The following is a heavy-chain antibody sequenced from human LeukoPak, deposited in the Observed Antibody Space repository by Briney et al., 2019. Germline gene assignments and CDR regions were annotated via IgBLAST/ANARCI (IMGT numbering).Heavy chain of an antibody. CDR1: GFTFSSYW. D-gene: IGHD6-19*01. V-gene: IGHV3-7*01. Sequence: GGSLRLSCAASGFTFSSYWMSWVRQAPGKGLEWVANIKQDGSEKYYVDSVKGRFTISRDNAKNSLYLQMNSLRAEDTAVYYCAGVKIVYSSPPALFDYWGQGTLDTVSS. CDR3: AGVKIVYSSPPALFDY. J-gene: IGHJ4*02. CDR2: IKQDGSEK.